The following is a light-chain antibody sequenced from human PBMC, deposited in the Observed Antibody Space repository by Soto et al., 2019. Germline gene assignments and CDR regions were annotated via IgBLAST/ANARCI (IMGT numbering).Light chain of an antibody. J-gene: IGKJ3*01. CDR3: QQYRT. V-gene: IGKV3-20*01. CDR1: QSVSSSS. CDR2: GAS. Sequence: ETVLTQSPGTLSLSPGERATLSCRASQSVSSSSLAWYQQKPGQAPRLLLFGASNRATGIPDRFSGSGSGTDFLLTISRLEHEDFAVYYRQQYRTFGPGTKVDIK.